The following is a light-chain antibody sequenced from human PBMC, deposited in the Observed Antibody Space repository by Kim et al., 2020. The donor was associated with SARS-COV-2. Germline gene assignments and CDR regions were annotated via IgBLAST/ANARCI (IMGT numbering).Light chain of an antibody. CDR3: NSRDSSGNHYV. CDR2: GKN. J-gene: IGLJ1*01. Sequence: ALGQQVRIQCQGDSLRSYFASWYQQKPGQAPVLVIYGKNNRPSGIPDRFSGSSSGNTASLTITGAQAEDEADYYCNSRDSSGNHYVFGTGTKVTVL. V-gene: IGLV3-19*01. CDR1: SLRSYF.